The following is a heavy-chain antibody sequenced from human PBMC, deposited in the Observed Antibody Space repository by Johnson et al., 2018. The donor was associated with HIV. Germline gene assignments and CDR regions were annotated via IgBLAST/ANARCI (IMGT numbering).Heavy chain of an antibody. V-gene: IGHV3-30*02. CDR3: AKSPGKDNGGNSGGIDF. J-gene: IGHJ3*01. Sequence: QVQLVESGGGVVQPGGSLRLSCAASGFTFSSYGMHWVRQAPGKGLEWVAFIRYDGSNKNYTESVKGRFSISRDNSKNTLYLQMNSLRAEDTAKYYCAKSPGKDNGGNSGGIDFWGQGTRVTVSS. CDR2: IRYDGSNK. CDR1: GFTFSSYG. D-gene: IGHD4-23*01.